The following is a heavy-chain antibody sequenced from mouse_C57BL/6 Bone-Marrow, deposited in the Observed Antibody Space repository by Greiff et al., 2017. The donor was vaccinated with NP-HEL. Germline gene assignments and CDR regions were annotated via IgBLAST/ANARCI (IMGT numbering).Heavy chain of an antibody. Sequence: VQLQQSGTVLARPGASVKMSCKTSGYTFTSYWMHWVKQRPGQGLEWIGAIYPGNSDTSYNQKFKGKAKLTAVTSASTAYMELSSLTNEDSAVYYCTRPPFYYGSSNYFDYWGQGTTLTVSS. CDR1: GYTFTSYW. CDR3: TRPPFYYGSSNYFDY. V-gene: IGHV1-5*01. D-gene: IGHD1-1*01. J-gene: IGHJ2*01. CDR2: IYPGNSDT.